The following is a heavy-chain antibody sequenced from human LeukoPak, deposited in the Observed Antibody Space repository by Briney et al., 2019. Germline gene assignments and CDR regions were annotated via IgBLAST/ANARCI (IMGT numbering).Heavy chain of an antibody. J-gene: IGHJ1*01. D-gene: IGHD3-22*01. CDR3: ARHYYYDSSGYFLPEYFQH. V-gene: IGHV4-39*01. CDR1: GGSISSSSYY. Sequence: SETLSLTCTVSGGSISSSSYYWGWLRQPPGKGLEWIGSIYYSALTYYTPSLNRRLTISVSTSKNQFSLKPSSVTAADTAVYYCARHYYYDSSGYFLPEYFQHWGQGTLVTVSS. CDR2: IYYSALT.